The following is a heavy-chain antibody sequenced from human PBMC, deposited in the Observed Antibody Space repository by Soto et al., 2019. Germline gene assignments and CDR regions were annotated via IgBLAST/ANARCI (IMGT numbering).Heavy chain of an antibody. CDR2: INPDSGGT. CDR3: ARDPQPLYGDYVWWYFDL. CDR1: GYTFTAYY. J-gene: IGHJ2*01. V-gene: IGHV1-2*02. D-gene: IGHD4-17*01. Sequence: QVQLVQSGAEVKKPGASVKVSCKASGYTFTAYYMHWVRQAPGQGLEWMGWINPDSGGTHYAQKFQGRVTMTRDTSINTAYMEVSRLRSDDTAVYYCARDPQPLYGDYVWWYFDLWGRGTLVTVSS.